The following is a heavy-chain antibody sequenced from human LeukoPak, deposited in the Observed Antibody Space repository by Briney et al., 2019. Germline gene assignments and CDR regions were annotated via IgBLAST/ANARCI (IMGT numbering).Heavy chain of an antibody. CDR1: GYTFTSYG. Sequence: ASVKVSCKASGYTFTSYGISWVRQAPGQGLDWMGWISGYNGNTNYAQKFQGRLTMTTDTSTSTAYMELRSLRSDDTAVYYCARAPGNLGIYHYGVDVWGQGTTVTVSS. CDR2: ISGYNGNT. V-gene: IGHV1-18*01. CDR3: ARAPGNLGIYHYGVDV. J-gene: IGHJ6*02. D-gene: IGHD7-27*01.